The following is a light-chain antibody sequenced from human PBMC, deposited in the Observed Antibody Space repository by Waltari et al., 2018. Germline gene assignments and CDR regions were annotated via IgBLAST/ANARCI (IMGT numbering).Light chain of an antibody. Sequence: QSALTQPASVSGSPGQSITISCTGTSSDVAGYNYVSCYQPHPGKAPTLIIYDVSNRPSGVSDRFSGSKSGNTASLTISGLQAEDEADYYCCSYTSSSTWVFGGGTKLTVL. J-gene: IGLJ3*02. CDR3: CSYTSSSTWV. CDR1: SSDVAGYNY. V-gene: IGLV2-14*01. CDR2: DVS.